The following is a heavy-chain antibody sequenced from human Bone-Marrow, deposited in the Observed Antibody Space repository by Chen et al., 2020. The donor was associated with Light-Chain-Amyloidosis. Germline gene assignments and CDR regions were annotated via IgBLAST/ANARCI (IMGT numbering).Heavy chain of an antibody. J-gene: IGHJ3*02. Sequence: EVQLVESGGGLLQRGGSLRLACAASGFAFSSYAMSWVRQAPGKGLEWVSTIRGSGGSRYYGDSVKGRFTISRDNSKNALFRQRNSLRAEDTAVYYCAKDISYDDILPGYPADAFDIWGQGTMVTVSS. CDR1: GFAFSSYA. CDR3: AKDISYDDILPGYPADAFDI. CDR2: IRGSGGSR. D-gene: IGHD3-9*01. V-gene: IGHV3-23*04.